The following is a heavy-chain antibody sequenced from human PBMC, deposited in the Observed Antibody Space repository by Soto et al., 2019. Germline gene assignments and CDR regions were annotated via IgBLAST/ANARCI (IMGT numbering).Heavy chain of an antibody. D-gene: IGHD3-10*01. CDR1: GGSFSGYY. Sequence: QVQLQQWGAGLLKPSETLSLTCAVYGGSFSGYYWSWIRQPPGKGLESIGEVNHSGSTNYNPSLKSRVTISLDTSKIQFSLNLTSVTAADTAVFYCARAQNPMVRGPKTGFDYWGQGTLVTVSS. J-gene: IGHJ4*02. CDR2: VNHSGST. V-gene: IGHV4-34*01. CDR3: ARAQNPMVRGPKTGFDY.